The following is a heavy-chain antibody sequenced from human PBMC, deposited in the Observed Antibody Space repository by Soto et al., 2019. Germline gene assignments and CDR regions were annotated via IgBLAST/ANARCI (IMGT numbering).Heavy chain of an antibody. CDR1: GYTFTSYG. J-gene: IGHJ4*02. CDR3: ARVGMIFGVVIISSPIYFDY. Sequence: ASVKVSCKASGYTFTSYGISWVRQAPGQGLEWMGWISAYNGNTNYAQKLQGRVTMTTDTSTSTAYMELRSLRSDDTAVYYCARVGMIFGVVIISSPIYFDYWGQGTLVTVSS. V-gene: IGHV1-18*01. D-gene: IGHD3-3*01. CDR2: ISAYNGNT.